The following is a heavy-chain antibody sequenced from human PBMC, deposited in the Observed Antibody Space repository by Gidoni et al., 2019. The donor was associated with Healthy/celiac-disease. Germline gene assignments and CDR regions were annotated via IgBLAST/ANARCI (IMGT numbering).Heavy chain of an antibody. D-gene: IGHD6-6*01. CDR2: IDPSDSYT. CDR1: VYSFTSSC. CDR3: ARQSVIIAARLGFDY. J-gene: IGHJ4*02. Sequence: EVQLVQSGAEVKQHGGSLRISCMGSVYSFTSSCISWVRQMPGKGLEWMGRIDPSDSYTNYSPSFQGHVTISADKSISTAYLQWSSLKASDTAMYYCARQSVIIAARLGFDYWGQGTLVTVSS. V-gene: IGHV5-10-1*03.